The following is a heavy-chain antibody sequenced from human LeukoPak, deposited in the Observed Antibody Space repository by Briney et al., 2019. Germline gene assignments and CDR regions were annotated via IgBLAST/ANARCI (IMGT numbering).Heavy chain of an antibody. V-gene: IGHV4-4*07. CDR3: ARVIAVAGRGGEERAFDY. D-gene: IGHD6-19*01. J-gene: IGHJ4*02. CDR2: ISSGGST. Sequence: SETLSLTCTVSGASISSSYCTWIRQPAGEGLEWIGRISSGGSTTYNPSFKSRVIISVDTSKNQFSLKLSSVTAADTAVYYCARVIAVAGRGGEERAFDYWGQGTLVTVSS. CDR1: GASISSSY.